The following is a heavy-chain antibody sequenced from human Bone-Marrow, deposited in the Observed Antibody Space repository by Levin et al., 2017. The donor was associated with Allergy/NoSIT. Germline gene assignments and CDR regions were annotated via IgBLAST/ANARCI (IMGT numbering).Heavy chain of an antibody. CDR2: IYWDGEK. CDR1: GLSVDSSAVG. J-gene: IGHJ4*02. V-gene: IGHV2-5*02. CDR3: ARTRYYSIDSSNGFYFDF. D-gene: IGHD4-11*01. Sequence: QSGPTLVKPTQTLTLTCTLSGLSVDSSAVGVGWIRQPPGKALEWLALIYWDGEKRYSPSLKNRLTITKDSSKNQVVLTVTDMDPVDTGTYYCARTRYYSIDSSNGFYFDFWGQGTLLTVSS.